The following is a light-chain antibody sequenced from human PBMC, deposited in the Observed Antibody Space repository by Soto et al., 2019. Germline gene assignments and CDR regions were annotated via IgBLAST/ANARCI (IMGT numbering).Light chain of an antibody. Sequence: EFVLTQSPGTLSLSPGERATLSCRASQSISSSYLAWYQQKPGKAPRLLIYGASSRATGIPDRFSGSGSGKDFPLTISRLEPEDFAVYYCQQYGSSPFTFGPGTKVHIK. CDR1: QSISSSY. CDR3: QQYGSSPFT. CDR2: GAS. V-gene: IGKV3-20*01. J-gene: IGKJ3*01.